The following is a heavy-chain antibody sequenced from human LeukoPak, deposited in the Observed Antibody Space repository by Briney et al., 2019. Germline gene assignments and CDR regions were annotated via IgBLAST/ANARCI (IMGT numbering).Heavy chain of an antibody. J-gene: IGHJ4*02. V-gene: IGHV1-2*02. CDR3: GTLLSNGPFDY. Sequence: GASVKVSCKASGYTFTGYYMHWVRQAPGQGLESMGWIYPNSGATKYAQKFQGRVTMTRDTSISTAYMELSGLRSDDTAVYYCGTLLSNGPFDYWGQGSLVTVSS. CDR2: IYPNSGAT. CDR1: GYTFTGYY.